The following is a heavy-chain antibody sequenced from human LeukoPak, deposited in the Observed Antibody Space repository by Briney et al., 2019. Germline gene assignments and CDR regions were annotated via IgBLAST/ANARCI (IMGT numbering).Heavy chain of an antibody. CDR2: IYYSGSA. J-gene: IGHJ4*02. CDR1: GGSISSSSYY. V-gene: IGHV4-39*07. Sequence: PSETLSLTCTVSGGSISSSSYYWGWIRQPPGKGLEWIGSIYYSGSANYNPSLKSRVTISVDTSKNQFSLKLSSVTAADTAVYYCARGLGGWLRLFDYWGQGTLVTVSS. D-gene: IGHD6-19*01. CDR3: ARGLGGWLRLFDY.